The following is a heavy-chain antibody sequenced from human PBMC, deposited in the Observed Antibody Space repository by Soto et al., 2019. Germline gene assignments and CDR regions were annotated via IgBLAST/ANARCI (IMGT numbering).Heavy chain of an antibody. V-gene: IGHV4-30-4*01. D-gene: IGHD1-1*01. CDR3: ARDLWVEPELYYYGMDV. CDR2: IFYSGTT. CDR1: GGSFSSADYY. J-gene: IGHJ6*02. Sequence: SETLSLTCAVYGGSFSSADYYWSWIRQTPGKGLEWIGHIFYSGTTYYNPSLKSRLTISVDTSKNHFSLRLTSVTAADTAVYYCARDLWVEPELYYYGMDVWGQGTTVTVSS.